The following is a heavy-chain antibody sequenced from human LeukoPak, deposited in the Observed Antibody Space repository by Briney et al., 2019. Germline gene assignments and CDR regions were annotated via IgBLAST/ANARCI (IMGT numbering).Heavy chain of an antibody. CDR1: GGTFSSFA. Sequence: GASVKVSCKAFGGTFSSFAISWVRQAPGQGLEWMGRIIPFLGIPKYAQKFQDRVMITADRSTSIAYMELRSLRSEDTAVYYCARGGHYDVDAMDVWGQGTTVTVSS. CDR3: ARGGHYDVDAMDV. J-gene: IGHJ6*02. CDR2: IIPFLGIP. D-gene: IGHD3-22*01. V-gene: IGHV1-69*04.